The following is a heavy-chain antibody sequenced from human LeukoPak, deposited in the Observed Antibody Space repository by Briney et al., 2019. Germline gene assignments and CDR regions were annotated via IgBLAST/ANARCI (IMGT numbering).Heavy chain of an antibody. Sequence: SETLSLTCAVYGGSFSGYYWSWIRQPPGKGLEWIGEINHSGSTNYNPSPKSRVTISVDTSKNQFSLKLSSVTAADTAVYYCARLKRITMVRGVSIWGYFDYWGQGTLVTVSS. D-gene: IGHD3-10*01. J-gene: IGHJ4*02. CDR2: INHSGST. V-gene: IGHV4-34*01. CDR1: GGSFSGYY. CDR3: ARLKRITMVRGVSIWGYFDY.